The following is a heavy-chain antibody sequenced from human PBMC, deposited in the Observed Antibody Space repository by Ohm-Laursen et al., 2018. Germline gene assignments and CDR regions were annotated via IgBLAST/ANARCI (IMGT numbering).Heavy chain of an antibody. CDR2: ISYSGST. CDR1: GGSITSNGYH. V-gene: IGHV4-31*01. Sequence: PSQTLSLTYTVSGGSITSNGYHWSWIRQPPGKGLEWIGYISYSGSTYYNPSLRSLVTISLDTSKNQFSLSLTSVMAADTAIYFCAGGYQLPYYWGQGSLVTVSS. J-gene: IGHJ4*02. CDR3: AGGYQLPYY. D-gene: IGHD2-2*01.